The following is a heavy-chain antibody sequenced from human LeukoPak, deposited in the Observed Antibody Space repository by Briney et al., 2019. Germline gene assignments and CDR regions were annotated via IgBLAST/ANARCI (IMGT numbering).Heavy chain of an antibody. CDR3: ATHCRPAETTED. V-gene: IGHV3-23*01. D-gene: IGHD1-1*01. Sequence: GGSLRLSCAASAFTFSTYAMSWVRQAPGKGLDWVSAISDSGGSTYYADSVKGRFTISRDNSKNTLYLQMNSLRVEDTAIYYCATHCRPAETTEDWGQGTLVAVSS. CDR2: ISDSGGST. J-gene: IGHJ4*02. CDR1: AFTFSTYA.